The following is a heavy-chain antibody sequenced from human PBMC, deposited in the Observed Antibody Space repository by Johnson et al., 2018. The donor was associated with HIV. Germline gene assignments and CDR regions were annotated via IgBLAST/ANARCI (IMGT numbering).Heavy chain of an antibody. Sequence: QVQLVESGGGVVQPGRSLRLSCAASGFTFSSYAMHWVRQAPGKGLEWVAVISYDGSNKYYADSVKDRFTISRDNFQNTVSLQMNSLRVEDTAVYYCAKAISGGSWAFDIWGQGTMVTAS. CDR3: AKAISGGSWAFDI. D-gene: IGHD6-13*01. CDR1: GFTFSSYA. CDR2: ISYDGSNK. V-gene: IGHV3-30-3*01. J-gene: IGHJ3*02.